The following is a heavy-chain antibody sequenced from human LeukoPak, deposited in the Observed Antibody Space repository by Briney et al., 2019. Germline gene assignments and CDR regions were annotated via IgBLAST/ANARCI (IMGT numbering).Heavy chain of an antibody. CDR2: IYYSGST. V-gene: IGHV4-39*01. CDR3: ARQQLYYYGSGTTRYFDL. Sequence: SETLSLTCTVSGGSISSSSYYWGWIRQPPGQGLEWIGSIYYSGSTYYNPSLKSRVTISVDTSKNQFSLKLSSVTAADTAVYYCARQQLYYYGSGTTRYFDLWGRGTLVTVSS. D-gene: IGHD3-10*01. J-gene: IGHJ2*01. CDR1: GGSISSSSYY.